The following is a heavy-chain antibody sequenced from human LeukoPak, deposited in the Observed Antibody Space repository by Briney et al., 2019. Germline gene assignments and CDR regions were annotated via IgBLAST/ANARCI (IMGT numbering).Heavy chain of an antibody. CDR2: IYYSGTP. CDR1: GGSISTYY. D-gene: IGHD6-19*01. V-gene: IGHV4-59*01. Sequence: SETLSLTCTVSGGSISTYYWSWIRQPPGKGLEWIGYIYYSGTPSYNPSLKSRVTISVDTSKNQFSLKLSSVTAADTAVYYCARGNSGWSTSWGPGTLVTVSS. J-gene: IGHJ5*02. CDR3: ARGNSGWSTS.